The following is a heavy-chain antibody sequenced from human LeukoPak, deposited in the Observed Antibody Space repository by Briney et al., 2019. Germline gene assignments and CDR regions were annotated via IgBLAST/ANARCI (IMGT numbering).Heavy chain of an antibody. V-gene: IGHV4-4*07. Sequence: SETLCLTCTVSGGPISSYYWSWIRQPAGKGLESIWRIYSSGRTNYNPSLQSRVTLSVDTSKNQFSLKLRSVTAADTAVYYCAGSIVGATSSWRAAFDIWGQGTMVTVSS. D-gene: IGHD1-26*01. CDR1: GGPISSYY. CDR3: AGSIVGATSSWRAAFDI. CDR2: IYSSGRT. J-gene: IGHJ3*02.